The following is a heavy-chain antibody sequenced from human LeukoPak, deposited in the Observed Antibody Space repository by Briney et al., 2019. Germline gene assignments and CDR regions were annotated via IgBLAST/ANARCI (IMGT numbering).Heavy chain of an antibody. CDR1: GFTFSSYW. V-gene: IGHV3-7*03. D-gene: IGHD2-2*01. CDR2: MNEGGSEK. J-gene: IGHJ4*02. CDR3: AREESSRTPFDY. Sequence: PGGSLRLSCAASGFTFSSYWMSWVRQAPGKGLEWVANMNEGGSEKYYVDSVKGRFTISRNNAKNSLYLQMNSLRAEDTAVYYCAREESSRTPFDYWGQGTLVTVSS.